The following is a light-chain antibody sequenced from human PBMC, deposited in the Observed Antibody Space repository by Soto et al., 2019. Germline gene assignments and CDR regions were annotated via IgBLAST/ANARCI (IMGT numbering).Light chain of an antibody. CDR1: SSDVGGYDY. CDR2: EVN. V-gene: IGLV2-14*01. J-gene: IGLJ3*02. Sequence: QSVLTQPASVSGSPGQSITISCTGSSSDVGGYDYVSWYQQHPGKAPKLMIYEVNNRPSGVSNRFSGSKSGNTASLTISGLQAEDDAEYYCSSYTSISSWVFGGGTKLTVL. CDR3: SSYTSISSWV.